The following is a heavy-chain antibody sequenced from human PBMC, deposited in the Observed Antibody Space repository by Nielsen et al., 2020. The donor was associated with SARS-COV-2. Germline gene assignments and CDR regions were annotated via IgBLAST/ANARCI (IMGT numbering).Heavy chain of an antibody. Sequence: WVRQAPGQGLEWMGWISAYNGNTGYAQKFQGRVTMTRNTSISTAYMELSSLRSEDTAVYYCAREAVAGPPYYYYYYMDVWGKGTTVTVSS. D-gene: IGHD6-19*01. J-gene: IGHJ6*03. CDR2: ISAYNGNT. V-gene: IGHV1-8*01. CDR3: AREAVAGPPYYYYYYMDV.